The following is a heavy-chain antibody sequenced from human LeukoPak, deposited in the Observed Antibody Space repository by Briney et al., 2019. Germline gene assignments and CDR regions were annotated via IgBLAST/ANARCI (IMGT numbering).Heavy chain of an antibody. D-gene: IGHD3-22*01. J-gene: IGHJ4*02. CDR1: GFTFSAFG. CDR2: INHSGST. Sequence: PGGTLRLSCAASGFTFSAFGLSWIRQPPGKGLEWIGEINHSGSTNYNPSLKSRVTISVDTSKNQFSLKLSSVTAADTAVYYCASGLLKRYYYDSSGYYYFDYWGQGTLVTVSS. CDR3: ASGLLKRYYYDSSGYYYFDY. V-gene: IGHV4-34*01.